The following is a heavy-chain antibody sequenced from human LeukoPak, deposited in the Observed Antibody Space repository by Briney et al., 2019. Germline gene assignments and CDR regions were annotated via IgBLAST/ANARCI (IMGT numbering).Heavy chain of an antibody. CDR2: IYYSGST. D-gene: IGHD3-22*01. J-gene: IGHJ4*02. CDR3: ARASYYYDSSGYYVIYFDY. V-gene: IGHV4-59*01. CDR1: GGSISSYY. Sequence: SETLSLTCTVSGGSISSYYWSWIRQPPGKGLEWIGYIYYSGSTNYNPSLKSRVTISVDTSKNQFSLKLSSVTAADTAVYYCARASYYYDSSGYYVIYFDYWGQGTLVTVSS.